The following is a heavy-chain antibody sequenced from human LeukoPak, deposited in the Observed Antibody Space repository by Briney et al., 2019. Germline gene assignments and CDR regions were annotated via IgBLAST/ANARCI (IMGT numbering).Heavy chain of an antibody. CDR2: ISSSGSTI. CDR3: ARDGDGGALFDY. CDR1: GFTFSSYE. J-gene: IGHJ4*02. V-gene: IGHV3-48*03. Sequence: GGSLRLSCAASGFTFSSYEMNWDRQAPGKGLEWVSYISSSGSTIYYADSVKGRFTISRDNAKNSLYLQVNSLRAEDTAAYYCARDGDGGALFDYWGQGTLVTVSS. D-gene: IGHD3-16*01.